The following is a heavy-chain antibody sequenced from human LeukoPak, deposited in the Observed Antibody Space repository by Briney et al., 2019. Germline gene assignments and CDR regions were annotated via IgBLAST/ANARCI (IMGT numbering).Heavy chain of an antibody. J-gene: IGHJ4*02. V-gene: IGHV3-23*01. CDR1: GFTFSSYA. CDR3: AKTNLSQLLWGYYFDY. Sequence: PGGSLRLSCAASGFTFSSYAMSWVRQAPGKGLEWVSAISGSGGSTYYADSVKGRFTISRDNSKNTLYLQMNSLRAEDTAVYYCAKTNLSQLLWGYYFDYWGQGTLVTVSS. CDR2: ISGSGGST. D-gene: IGHD2-2*01.